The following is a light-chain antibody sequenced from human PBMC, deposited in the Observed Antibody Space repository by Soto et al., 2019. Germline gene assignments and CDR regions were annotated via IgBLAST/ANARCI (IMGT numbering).Light chain of an antibody. Sequence: EIILTQSPATLSLSPGERASLSCGASQSVSSSYVAWYRHRPGLAPRLLIHDASSRATGIPDRFSGTKSGTDFTLTIRRLETEDAAVYYCQQYGSSTITFGQGTRLEIK. V-gene: IGKV3D-20*01. J-gene: IGKJ5*01. CDR1: QSVSSSY. CDR3: QQYGSSTIT. CDR2: DAS.